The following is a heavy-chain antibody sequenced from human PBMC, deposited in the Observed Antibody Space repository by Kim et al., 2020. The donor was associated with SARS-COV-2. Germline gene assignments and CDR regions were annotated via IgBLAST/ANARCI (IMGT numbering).Heavy chain of an antibody. CDR1: GFTFSAYG. Sequence: GGSLRLSCAASGFTFSAYGMHWVRQAPGKGLEWVAVISYDGNNEYYADSVKGRFTISRDNSKNTLYLQMNSLRPEDTAVYYCAKGVVVVATYFHNWGQGTLV. D-gene: IGHD2-15*01. V-gene: IGHV3-30*18. CDR3: AKGVVVVATYFHN. J-gene: IGHJ1*01. CDR2: ISYDGNNE.